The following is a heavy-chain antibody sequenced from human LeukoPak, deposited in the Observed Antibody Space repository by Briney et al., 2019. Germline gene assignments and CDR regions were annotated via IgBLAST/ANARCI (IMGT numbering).Heavy chain of an antibody. CDR3: AKVTGDYGLYYFDY. Sequence: SGGSLRLSCAASGFTFSSYAMSWVRQAPGKGLEWVSGISGSGGNTYYADSVKGRFTISRDNSKNTLYLQMNSLRAEDTAVYYCAKVTGDYGLYYFDYWGQGTLVTVSS. V-gene: IGHV3-23*01. CDR1: GFTFSSYA. D-gene: IGHD4-17*01. CDR2: ISGSGGNT. J-gene: IGHJ4*02.